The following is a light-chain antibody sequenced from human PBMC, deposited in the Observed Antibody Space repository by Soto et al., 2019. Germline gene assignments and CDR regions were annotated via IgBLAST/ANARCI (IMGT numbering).Light chain of an antibody. J-gene: IGKJ2*01. CDR1: QRLLHSNGNTF. CDR2: LGC. CDR3: MQALQTPYT. V-gene: IGKV2-28*01. Sequence: EIVMTQSPPSLTVTPGEPASISCRSSQRLLHSNGNTFLDWYLQKPGQPPQLLIYLGCNRASGVADRVSGSEAGTDFTLKISRVEAEDVGVYYCMQALQTPYTFGRGTKLEIK.